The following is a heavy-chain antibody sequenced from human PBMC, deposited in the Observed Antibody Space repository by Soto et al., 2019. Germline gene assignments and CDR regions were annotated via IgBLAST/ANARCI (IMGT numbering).Heavy chain of an antibody. V-gene: IGHV1-69*12. CDR2: ITPMFGIG. J-gene: IGHJ2*01. CDR3: AQTLGSAVAGPGRFDL. Sequence: QVQLVQSGAEVKKPGSSVKVSCKASGGTFNRYASSWLRQAPGQGPEWMGGITPMFGIGNYAQKFQGRVTITADESTTTVHMELRRLTCEDTAVYYCAQTLGSAVAGPGRFDLWGRGTRVIVSS. CDR1: GGTFNRYA. D-gene: IGHD6-19*01.